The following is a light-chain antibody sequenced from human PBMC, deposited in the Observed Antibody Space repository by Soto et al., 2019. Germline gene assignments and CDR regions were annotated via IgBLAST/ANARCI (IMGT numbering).Light chain of an antibody. CDR3: QQYENLLT. CDR2: DAS. CDR1: QDINNY. V-gene: IGKV1-33*01. J-gene: IGKJ4*01. Sequence: GDRVTITCQASQDINNYLNWYQQKPWKSPKLLIYDASNLETGVPSRFSGSGSGTAFTFTISSLQPEDIATYYCQQYENLLTFGGGTKVEIK.